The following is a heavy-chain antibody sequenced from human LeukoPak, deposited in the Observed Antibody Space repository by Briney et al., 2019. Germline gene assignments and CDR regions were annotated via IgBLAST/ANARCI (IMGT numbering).Heavy chain of an antibody. J-gene: IGHJ4*02. CDR1: GFTFSSYG. D-gene: IGHD2-2*01. CDR3: ARDVGLGYCSSTSRSHLDY. CDR2: IWYDGSNK. Sequence: GGSLRLSCAASGFTFSSYGMHWVRQAPGKGLEWVAVIWYDGSNKYYADSVKGRFTISRDNSKNTLYLQMNSLRAEDTAVYYCARDVGLGYCSSTSRSHLDYWGQGTLVTVSS. V-gene: IGHV3-33*01.